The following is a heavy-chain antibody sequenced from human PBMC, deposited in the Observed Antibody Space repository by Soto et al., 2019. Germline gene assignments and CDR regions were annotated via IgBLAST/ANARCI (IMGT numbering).Heavy chain of an antibody. J-gene: IGHJ4*02. Sequence: PGESLKISCKGSGYSFTSYWIGWVRQMPGKGLEWMGIIYPGDSDTRYSPSFQGQVTISADKSISTAYLQWSSLKASDSAMYYCARRPRGYCSSTSCPIDYWGQGTLVTVSS. CDR2: IYPGDSDT. D-gene: IGHD2-2*01. V-gene: IGHV5-51*01. CDR3: ARRPRGYCSSTSCPIDY. CDR1: GYSFTSYW.